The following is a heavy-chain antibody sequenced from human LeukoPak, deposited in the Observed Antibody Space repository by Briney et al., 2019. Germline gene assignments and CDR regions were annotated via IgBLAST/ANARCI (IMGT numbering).Heavy chain of an antibody. CDR1: GFTVSSNY. CDR3: AKEARSHYGSGSPDY. V-gene: IGHV3-23*01. CDR2: ISGSGGST. D-gene: IGHD3-10*01. Sequence: GGSLRLSCAASGFTVSSNYMSWVRQAPGKGLEWVSAISGSGGSTYYADSVKGRFTISRDNSKNTLYLQMNSLRAEDTAVYYCAKEARSHYGSGSPDYWGQGTLVTVSS. J-gene: IGHJ4*02.